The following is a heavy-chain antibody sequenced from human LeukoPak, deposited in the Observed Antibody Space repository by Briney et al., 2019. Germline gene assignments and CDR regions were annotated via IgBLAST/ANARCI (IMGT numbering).Heavy chain of an antibody. D-gene: IGHD2-2*01. CDR1: GYRFTSYW. J-gene: IGHJ4*02. CDR3: ARHEGEYQLLAHFDY. V-gene: IGHV5-51*01. CDR2: IYPGDSDT. Sequence: GESLQISLQGSGYRFTSYWIGWVRPMPGKGLEWMGIIYPGDSDTRYSPSFQGQVTISADKSISTAYLQWSSLKASDTAMYYCARHEGEYQLLAHFDYWGQGTLVTVSS.